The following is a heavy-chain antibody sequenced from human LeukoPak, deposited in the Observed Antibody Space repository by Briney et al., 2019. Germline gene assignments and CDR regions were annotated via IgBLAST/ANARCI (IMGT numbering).Heavy chain of an antibody. CDR3: ARIAYCSSTSCYIYFDY. J-gene: IGHJ4*02. CDR2: FYHSGNT. CDR1: GYSISSGYY. V-gene: IGHV4-38-2*01. D-gene: IGHD2-2*01. Sequence: SETLSLTCAVSGYSISSGYYWGWIRQPPGKGLEWIGSFYHSGNTYYNPSLKSRVTISVDTSKNQFSLKLSSVTAADTVVYYCARIAYCSSTSCYIYFDYWGQGTLVTVSS.